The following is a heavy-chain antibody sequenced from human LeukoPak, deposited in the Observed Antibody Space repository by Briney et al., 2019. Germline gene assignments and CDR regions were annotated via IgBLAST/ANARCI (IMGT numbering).Heavy chain of an antibody. D-gene: IGHD1-26*01. CDR1: GFTFDDYA. J-gene: IGHJ3*02. V-gene: IGHV3-9*01. CDR2: ISWNSGSI. Sequence: GGSLRLCCAASGFTFDDYAMHWVRQAPGKGLEWVSGISWNSGSIGYADSVKGRFTISRDNAKNSLYLQMNSLRAEDTALYYCAKDLGASGSFDAFDIWGQGTMVTVSS. CDR3: AKDLGASGSFDAFDI.